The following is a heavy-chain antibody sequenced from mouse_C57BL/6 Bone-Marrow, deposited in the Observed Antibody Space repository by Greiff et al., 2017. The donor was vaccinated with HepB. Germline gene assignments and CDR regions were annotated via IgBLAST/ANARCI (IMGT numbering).Heavy chain of an antibody. Sequence: EVKLMESGGGLVKPGGSLKLSCAASGFTFSSYAMSWVRQTPEKRLEWVATISDGGSYTYYPDNVKGRFTISRDNAKNNLYLQMSHLKSEDTAMYYCARRYLGYWYFDVWGTGTTVTVSS. D-gene: IGHD5-1*01. CDR1: GFTFSSYA. CDR3: ARRYLGYWYFDV. J-gene: IGHJ1*03. V-gene: IGHV5-4*03. CDR2: ISDGGSYT.